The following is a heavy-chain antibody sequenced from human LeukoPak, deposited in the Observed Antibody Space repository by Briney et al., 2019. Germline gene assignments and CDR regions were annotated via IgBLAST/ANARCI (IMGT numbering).Heavy chain of an antibody. CDR1: GFTFSSYS. CDR2: ISSSSSYI. Sequence: KPGGSLRLSCAASGFTFSSYSMNWVRQAPGKGLEWVSSISSSSSYIYYADSVKGRFTISRDNAKNSLYLQMNSLRAEDTAVYYCASVEPLPYSYGYDDAFDIWGQGTMVTVSS. V-gene: IGHV3-21*01. D-gene: IGHD5-18*01. J-gene: IGHJ3*02. CDR3: ASVEPLPYSYGYDDAFDI.